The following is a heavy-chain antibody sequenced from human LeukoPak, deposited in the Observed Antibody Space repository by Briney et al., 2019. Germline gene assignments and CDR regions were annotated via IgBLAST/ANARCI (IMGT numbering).Heavy chain of an antibody. D-gene: IGHD1-26*01. CDR2: IYHSGST. CDR1: GGSISSGYY. V-gene: IGHV4-38-2*02. Sequence: SETLSLTRTVSGGSISSGYYWGWIRQPPGKGLEWIGSIYHSGSTYYNPSLKSRVTISVDTSKNQFSLKLSSVTAADTAVYYRARAQGGDYWGQGTLVTVSS. CDR3: ARAQGGDY. J-gene: IGHJ4*02.